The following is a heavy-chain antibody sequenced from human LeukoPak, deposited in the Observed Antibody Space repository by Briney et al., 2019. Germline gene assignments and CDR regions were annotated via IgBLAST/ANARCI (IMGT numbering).Heavy chain of an antibody. J-gene: IGHJ4*02. Sequence: GGSLRLSCAASGFTFSGYSMNWVRQAPGKGLEWLSYISSGSRTIYYADSVKGRFTVSRDNARNSLFLQMNSLRAEDTAVYYCARESISGHRDFDYWGQGALVTASS. D-gene: IGHD1-26*01. V-gene: IGHV3-48*01. CDR3: ARESISGHRDFDY. CDR1: GFTFSGYS. CDR2: ISSGSRTI.